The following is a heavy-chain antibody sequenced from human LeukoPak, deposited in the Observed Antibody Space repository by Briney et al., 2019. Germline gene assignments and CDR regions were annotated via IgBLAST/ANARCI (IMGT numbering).Heavy chain of an antibody. CDR3: ARDWPGYCSGGSCYSGAFDI. CDR1: GFTFSSYA. CDR2: ISYDGSNK. J-gene: IGHJ3*02. D-gene: IGHD2-15*01. Sequence: PGRSLRLSCAASGFTFSSYAMHWVRQAPGKGLEWVAVISYDGSNKYYADSVKGRFTISRDNSKNTLYLQMNSLRAEDTAVYYCARDWPGYCSGGSCYSGAFDIWGQGTMVTVSS. V-gene: IGHV3-30*04.